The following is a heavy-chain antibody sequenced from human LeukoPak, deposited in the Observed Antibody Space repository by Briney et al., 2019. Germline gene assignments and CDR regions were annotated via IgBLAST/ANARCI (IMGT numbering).Heavy chain of an antibody. J-gene: IGHJ3*02. CDR2: ISSSSSYI. CDR1: GFTFSSYS. CDR3: AIELAGPSIFDI. V-gene: IGHV3-21*01. Sequence: GGSLRLSCAASGFTFSSYSMNWVRQAPGKGLEWVSSISSSSSYIYYADSVKGRFTISRDNAKNSLYLQMNSLRAEDTAVYYCAIELAGPSIFDIWGQGTMVTVSS.